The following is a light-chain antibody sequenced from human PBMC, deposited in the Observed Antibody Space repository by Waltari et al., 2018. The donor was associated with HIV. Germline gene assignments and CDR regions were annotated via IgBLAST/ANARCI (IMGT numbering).Light chain of an antibody. CDR1: QSLLHSNGYNY. V-gene: IGKV2-28*01. CDR3: MQALQSPLA. CDR2: LGS. Sequence: DIVMTQYPRPLPATPGVPATVSCRSRQSLLHSNGYNYLDWYLQKPGQSPQLLIYLGSNRASGVPDRFSGSGSGTDFTLTISRVEAEDVGVYYCMQALQSPLAFGRGTKVEIK. J-gene: IGKJ4*01.